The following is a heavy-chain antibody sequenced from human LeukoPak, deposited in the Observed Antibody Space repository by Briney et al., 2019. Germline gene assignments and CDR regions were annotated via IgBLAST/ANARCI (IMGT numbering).Heavy chain of an antibody. CDR1: GGTFSSYA. CDR2: IIPIFGTA. CDR3: AREVEMATIGGDFLAYFDY. V-gene: IGHV1-69*13. Sequence: GASVKVSCKASGGTFSSYAISWVRQAPGQGLEWMGGIIPIFGTANYAQKFQGGVTITADESTSTAYMELSSLRSEDTAVYYCAREVEMATIGGDFLAYFDYWGQGTLVTVSS. J-gene: IGHJ4*02. D-gene: IGHD5-24*01.